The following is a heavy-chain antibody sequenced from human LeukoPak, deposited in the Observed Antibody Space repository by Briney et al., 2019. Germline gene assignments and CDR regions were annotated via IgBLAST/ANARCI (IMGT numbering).Heavy chain of an antibody. V-gene: IGHV1-8*01. CDR1: GYTFTSYD. J-gene: IGHJ3*02. CDR3: ARHVNRSGRAKAGSFDI. CDR2: MNPNSGNT. D-gene: IGHD1-14*01. Sequence: ASVKVSCKASGYTFTSYDINWVRQATGQGLEWMGWMNPNSGNTGYAQKFQGRVTMTRNTSISTAYMELSSLRSEDTAVYYCARHVNRSGRAKAGSFDIWGQGTMVTVSS.